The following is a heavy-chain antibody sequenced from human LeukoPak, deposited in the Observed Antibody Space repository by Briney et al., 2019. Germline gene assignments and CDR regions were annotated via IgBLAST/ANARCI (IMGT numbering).Heavy chain of an antibody. Sequence: GGSLRLSCVASGFTFSSYSMSWVRQAPGKGLEWVANIKQDGSEKYYVDSVRGRFTISRDNAKISLYLQMNSLRAEDTAVYYCATYSSSNAREFQYWGQGTLVTVSS. CDR1: GFTFSSYS. CDR3: ATYSSSNAREFQY. D-gene: IGHD2-2*01. V-gene: IGHV3-7*01. CDR2: IKQDGSEK. J-gene: IGHJ1*01.